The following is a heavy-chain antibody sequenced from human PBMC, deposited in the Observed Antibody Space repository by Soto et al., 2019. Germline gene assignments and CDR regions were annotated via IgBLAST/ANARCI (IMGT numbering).Heavy chain of an antibody. CDR2: INAGNGNT. V-gene: IGHV1-3*01. D-gene: IGHD6-13*01. CDR3: ARVYPQYSSSWYWFDP. J-gene: IGHJ5*02. Sequence: ASVTVSCKASGYTFTSYAMHWVRQAPGQRLEWMGWINAGNGNTKYSQKFQGRVTITRDTSASTAYMELSSLRSEDTAVYYCARVYPQYSSSWYWFDPWGQGTLVTVSS. CDR1: GYTFTSYA.